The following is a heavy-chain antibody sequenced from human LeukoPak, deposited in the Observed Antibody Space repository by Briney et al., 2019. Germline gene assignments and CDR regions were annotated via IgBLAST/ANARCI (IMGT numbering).Heavy chain of an antibody. V-gene: IGHV1-3*01. J-gene: IGHJ4*01. Sequence: GASVKVSCKASGYTFTSYAMHWVRQAPGQRLEWMGWINAGNGNTKYSQKFQGRVTITRDTSASTAYMELRSLEYDDTAIYYCARDNDKVVDHWGQGTLATVSS. CDR3: ARDNDKVVDH. D-gene: IGHD1-1*01. CDR1: GYTFTSYA. CDR2: INAGNGNT.